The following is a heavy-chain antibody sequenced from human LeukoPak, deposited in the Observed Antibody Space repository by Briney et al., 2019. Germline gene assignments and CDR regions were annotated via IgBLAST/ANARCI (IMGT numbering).Heavy chain of an antibody. Sequence: PGGSLRLSCAASGFTFSSYSMNWVRQAPGKGLKWVSSISSSSSYIYYADSVKGRFTISRDNAKNSLYLQMNSLRAEDTAVYYCARDPYYYDRSLPFQHWGQGTLVTVSS. CDR2: ISSSSSYI. V-gene: IGHV3-21*01. CDR3: ARDPYYYDRSLPFQH. J-gene: IGHJ1*01. CDR1: GFTFSSYS. D-gene: IGHD3-22*01.